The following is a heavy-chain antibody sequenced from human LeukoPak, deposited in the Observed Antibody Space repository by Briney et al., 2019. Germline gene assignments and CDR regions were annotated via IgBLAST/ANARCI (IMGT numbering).Heavy chain of an antibody. V-gene: IGHV3-23*01. CDR1: GFTFSSYA. D-gene: IGHD3-3*01. CDR3: AKAADSITIFSYFDY. J-gene: IGHJ4*02. CDR2: ISGSGGST. Sequence: GGSLRLSCAASGFTFSSYAMSWVRQAPGKGLEWVSAISGSGGSTYYADSVKGRFTISRGNSKNTLYLQMNSLRAEDTAVYYCAKAADSITIFSYFDYWGQGTLVTVSS.